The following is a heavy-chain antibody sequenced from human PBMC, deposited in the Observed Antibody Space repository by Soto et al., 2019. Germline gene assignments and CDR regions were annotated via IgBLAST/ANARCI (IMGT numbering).Heavy chain of an antibody. Sequence: ASVKVSCKAPGYTFTSYGISWVRQAPGQGLEWMGWISAYNGNTNYAQKLQGRVTMTTDTSTSTAYMELRSLRSDDTAVYYCARDPADTAVALCYYYGMDVWGQGTTVTVSS. D-gene: IGHD6-19*01. CDR1: GYTFTSYG. CDR2: ISAYNGNT. V-gene: IGHV1-18*01. CDR3: ARDPADTAVALCYYYGMDV. J-gene: IGHJ6*02.